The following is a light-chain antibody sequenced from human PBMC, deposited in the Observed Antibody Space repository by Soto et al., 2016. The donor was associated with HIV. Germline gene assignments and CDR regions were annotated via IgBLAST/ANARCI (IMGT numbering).Light chain of an antibody. CDR3: QQVNSYPLT. Sequence: DIQLTQSPSFLSASVGDRVTITCRAGQGISGYLAWYQQKPGKAPKLLIYAASTLQSGVPSRFSGSGSGTEVTLTISSLQPEDSAIYYCQQVNSYPLTFGQGPSWRSN. CDR1: QGISGY. V-gene: IGKV1-9*01. CDR2: AAS. J-gene: IGKJ2*01.